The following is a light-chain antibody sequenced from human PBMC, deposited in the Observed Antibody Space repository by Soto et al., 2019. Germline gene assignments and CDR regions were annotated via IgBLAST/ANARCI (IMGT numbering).Light chain of an antibody. CDR3: QQYNA. J-gene: IGKJ1*01. Sequence: DIQMTQSPSTLSASVGDRVTITCRASQSISSWLAWYQQKPGQAPKLLIYDASSLESGVPSRFSGSGSGTEFTLTNSSLQPDDFATYYCQQYNAFGQGTKVEIK. CDR1: QSISSW. V-gene: IGKV1-5*01. CDR2: DAS.